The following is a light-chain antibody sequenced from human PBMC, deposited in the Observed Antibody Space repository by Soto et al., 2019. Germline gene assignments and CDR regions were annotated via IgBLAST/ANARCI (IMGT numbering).Light chain of an antibody. J-gene: IGKJ2*01. CDR3: QQYYSPPYT. CDR1: QSVLLSSNTKNY. V-gene: IGKV4-1*01. Sequence: DIVMTQSPDSLAVSLGERATINCKSSQSVLLSSNTKNYLAWYQQKPGQPPKLLIYWASTLESGVPDRFSGSGSGTDFTLAISSLQAEDVAVYYCQQYYSPPYTFGQGTKLEIK. CDR2: WAS.